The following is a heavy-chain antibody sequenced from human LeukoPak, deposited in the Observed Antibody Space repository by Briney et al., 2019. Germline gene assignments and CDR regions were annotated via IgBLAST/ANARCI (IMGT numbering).Heavy chain of an antibody. D-gene: IGHD3-22*01. CDR2: IYYSGST. CDR3: ARVFSINYYDNRGWFDP. J-gene: IGHJ5*02. CDR1: GGSISNYY. Sequence: ASETLSLTCTVSGGSISNYYWSWVRQPPGKGLEWIGYIYYSGSTNYNPSLKSRVTISVDTSKNQFSLKLSSVTAADTAVYYCARVFSINYYDNRGWFDPWGQGTLVTVSS. V-gene: IGHV4-59*01.